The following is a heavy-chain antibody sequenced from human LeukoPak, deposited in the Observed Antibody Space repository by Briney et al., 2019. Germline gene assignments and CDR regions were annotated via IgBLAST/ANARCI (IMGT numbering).Heavy chain of an antibody. CDR2: INPNSGGT. CDR1: GYTFTGYY. D-gene: IGHD3-16*01. Sequence: ASVKVSCKASGYTFTGYYMHWVRQAPGQGLEWMGWINPNSGGTNYAQKFQGRVTMTRDTSISTAYMELSRLRSDDTAVYYCARATVLWDAFDIWGQGTMVTVSS. J-gene: IGHJ3*02. V-gene: IGHV1-2*02. CDR3: ARATVLWDAFDI.